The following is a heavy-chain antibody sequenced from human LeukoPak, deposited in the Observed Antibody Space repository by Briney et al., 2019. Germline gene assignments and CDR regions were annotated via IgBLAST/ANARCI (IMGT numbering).Heavy chain of an antibody. CDR1: GFSFSSYA. CDR2: ISSNGGST. D-gene: IGHD5-24*01. V-gene: IGHV3-64*01. CDR3: ARARDGYNYFWFDP. J-gene: IGHJ5*02. Sequence: GGSLRLSCAALGFSFSSYAMHWVRQAPGKGLEYVSAISSNGGSTYYANSVKGRFTISRDNSKSTLYLQMGSLRAEDMAVYYCARARDGYNYFWFDPWGQGTLVTVSS.